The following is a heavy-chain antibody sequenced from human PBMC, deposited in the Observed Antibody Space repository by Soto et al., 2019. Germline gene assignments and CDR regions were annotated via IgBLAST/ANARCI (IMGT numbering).Heavy chain of an antibody. CDR1: GDSVSSRSYF. Sequence: QVQVQESGPGLVKPSDTLSLTCTVSGDSVSSRSYFWGWIRQPPGKGLEGIGTIYYNGSTYYNPSLKSRVTLSVDTSKNQFSLKLTSVTASDTALYYCARQRVIPGTPTNWFDPWGQGTLVTVSS. J-gene: IGHJ5*02. V-gene: IGHV4-39*01. D-gene: IGHD2-15*01. CDR2: IYYNGST. CDR3: ARQRVIPGTPTNWFDP.